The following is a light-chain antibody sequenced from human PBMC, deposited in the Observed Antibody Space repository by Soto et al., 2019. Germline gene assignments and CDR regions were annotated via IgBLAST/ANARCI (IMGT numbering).Light chain of an antibody. CDR2: VVA. CDR3: VSYTSSTPYV. Sequence: QSVLTQPASVSDSPGQSITISCTGTSSDVGGSNFVSWYQPHPGKPPKLIIYVVANRPSGVSNRFSGSKSGSTDSLIISRLQTEDEADYYCVSYTSSTPYVFGTGPKV. CDR1: SSDVGGSNF. J-gene: IGLJ1*01. V-gene: IGLV2-14*03.